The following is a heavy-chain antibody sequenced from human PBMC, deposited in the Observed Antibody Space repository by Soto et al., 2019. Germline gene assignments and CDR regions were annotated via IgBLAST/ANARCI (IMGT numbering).Heavy chain of an antibody. D-gene: IGHD6-19*01. CDR2: INAGNGNT. CDR3: AGGIQAVAGYPYFDY. Sequence: QVQLVQSGAEEKKPGASVKVSCKASGYTFTSYAMHWVRQAPGQRLEWMGWINAGNGNTKYSQKFQGRVTITRDTSASTAYMELSSLRSEDTAVYYCAGGIQAVAGYPYFDYWGQGTLVTVSS. CDR1: GYTFTSYA. J-gene: IGHJ4*02. V-gene: IGHV1-3*05.